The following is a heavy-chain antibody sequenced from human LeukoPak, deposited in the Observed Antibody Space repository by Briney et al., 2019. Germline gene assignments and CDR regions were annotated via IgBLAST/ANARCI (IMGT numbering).Heavy chain of an antibody. D-gene: IGHD3-22*01. CDR3: ARDSGYYDSSGYFDY. V-gene: IGHV4-34*01. CDR2: INHSGST. Sequence: PSETLSLTCAVYGGSFSGYYWSWLRQPPGKGLEWIGEINHSGSTNYNPSLKSRVTISVDTSKNQFSLKLSSVTAADTAVYYCARDSGYYDSSGYFDYWGQGTLVTVSS. CDR1: GGSFSGYY. J-gene: IGHJ4*02.